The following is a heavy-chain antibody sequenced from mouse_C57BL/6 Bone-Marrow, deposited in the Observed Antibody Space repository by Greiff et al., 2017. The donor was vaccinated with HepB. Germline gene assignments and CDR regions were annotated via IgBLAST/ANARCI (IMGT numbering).Heavy chain of an antibody. CDR2: IRSKSNNYAT. CDR1: GFSFNTYA. CDR3: VRPLYGKGDAMDY. Sequence: DVKLVESGGGLVQPKGSLKLSCAASGFSFNTYAMNWVRQAPGKGLEWVARIRSKSNNYATYYADSVKDRFTISRDDSESMLYLQMNNLKTEDTAMYYCVRPLYGKGDAMDYWGQGTSVTVSS. V-gene: IGHV10-1*01. D-gene: IGHD1-1*01. J-gene: IGHJ4*01.